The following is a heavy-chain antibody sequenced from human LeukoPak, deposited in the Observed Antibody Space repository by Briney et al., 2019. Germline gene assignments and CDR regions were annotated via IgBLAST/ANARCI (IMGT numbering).Heavy chain of an antibody. D-gene: IGHD1-26*01. CDR3: ARTMGAPNFDY. V-gene: IGHV3-21*01. CDR1: GFTFSSYS. CDR2: ISSSSSYI. J-gene: IGHJ4*02. Sequence: GGSLRLSCAASGFTFSSYSMNWVRQAPGKGLEWVSFISSSSSYIYYADSVKGRFTISRDTAKNSLYLQMNSLRAEDTAVYYCARTMGAPNFDYWGQGTLVTVPS.